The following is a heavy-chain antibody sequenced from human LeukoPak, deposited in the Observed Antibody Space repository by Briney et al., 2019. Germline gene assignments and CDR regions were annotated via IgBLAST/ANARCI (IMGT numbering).Heavy chain of an antibody. CDR3: ARAGYSSSSRWFDP. Sequence: ASVKVSCKASGYTFTSYDINWVRQAPGQGLEWMGWISAYNGNTNYAQKLQGRVTMTTDTSTSTAYMELRSLRSDDTAVYYCARAGYSSSSRWFDPWGQGTLVTVSS. CDR2: ISAYNGNT. J-gene: IGHJ5*02. CDR1: GYTFTSYD. V-gene: IGHV1-18*01. D-gene: IGHD6-6*01.